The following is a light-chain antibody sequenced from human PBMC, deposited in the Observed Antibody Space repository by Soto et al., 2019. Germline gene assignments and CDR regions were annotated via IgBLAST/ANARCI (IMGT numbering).Light chain of an antibody. CDR2: DAS. V-gene: IGKV3-11*01. Sequence: EIGLTQSPATLSVSPGERATRSCRASQSVSSYLAWYQQKPGQAPRLLIYDASNRATGIPARFSGSGSGTDFTLTITRLEPEDFAVYYCHQRQYWPPITFGQGTRLEIK. J-gene: IGKJ5*01. CDR3: HQRQYWPPIT. CDR1: QSVSSY.